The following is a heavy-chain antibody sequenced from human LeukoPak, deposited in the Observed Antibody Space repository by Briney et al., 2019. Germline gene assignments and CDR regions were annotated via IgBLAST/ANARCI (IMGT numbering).Heavy chain of an antibody. CDR2: INSRSSTI. Sequence: GGSLRLSCAASGFTFSSYWMGWVRQAPGKGLEWVSYINSRSSTIYYADSVRGRFTISRDNAKNSLYLQMNSLKAEDTAIYYCAREVGTPQAFDIWGQGTMVTVSS. CDR1: GFTFSSYW. D-gene: IGHD1-26*01. CDR3: AREVGTPQAFDI. J-gene: IGHJ3*02. V-gene: IGHV3-48*01.